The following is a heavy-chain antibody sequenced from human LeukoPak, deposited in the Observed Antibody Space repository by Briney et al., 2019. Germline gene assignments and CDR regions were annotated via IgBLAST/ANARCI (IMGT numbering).Heavy chain of an antibody. J-gene: IGHJ4*02. CDR3: AKDQALGANYFDY. V-gene: IGHV3-43D*03. CDR1: GFTFDDYA. Sequence: PGGSLRLSCAASGFTFDDYATHWVRQAPGKGLEWVSLISWDGGSTYYADSVKGRFTISRDNSKNSLYLQMNSLRAEDTALYYCAKDQALGANYFDYWGQGTLVTVSS. CDR2: ISWDGGST.